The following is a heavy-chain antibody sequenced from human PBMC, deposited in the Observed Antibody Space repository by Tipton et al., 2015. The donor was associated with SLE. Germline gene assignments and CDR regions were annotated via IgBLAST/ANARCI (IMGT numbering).Heavy chain of an antibody. CDR3: ARHKYGWYYYFDY. D-gene: IGHD6-19*01. CDR2: ISYSGST. CDR1: GGSIGSRPYY. V-gene: IGHV4-59*08. J-gene: IGHJ4*02. Sequence: TLSLTCFVSGGSIGSRPYYWSWIRQPPGKGLEWIGHISYSGSTHYNPSLKSRVTISVDTSKNQFSLKLSSVTAADTAVYYCARHKYGWYYYFDYWGQGTLVTVSS.